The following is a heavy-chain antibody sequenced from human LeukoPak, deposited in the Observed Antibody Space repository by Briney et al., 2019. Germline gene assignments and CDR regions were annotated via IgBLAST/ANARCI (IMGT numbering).Heavy chain of an antibody. Sequence: GGSPRLSCAASGFTFSSYGFHWVRQAPGKGLEWVAFIRYDESNRFYADSVKGRFTISRDNAKNTLYLQMNSLRAEDTAVYYCAGTYYYDSSGYYYIGKWGQGTLVTVSS. CDR3: AGTYYYDSSGYYYIGK. J-gene: IGHJ4*02. CDR2: IRYDESNR. V-gene: IGHV3-30*02. D-gene: IGHD3-22*01. CDR1: GFTFSSYG.